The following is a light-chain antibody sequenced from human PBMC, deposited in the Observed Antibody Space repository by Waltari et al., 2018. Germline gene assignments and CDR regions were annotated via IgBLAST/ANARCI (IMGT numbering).Light chain of an antibody. CDR2: YDS. CDR3: QVWDPNSDHLVV. CDR1: DIGRTN. J-gene: IGLJ2*01. Sequence: SYVLTQAPSVSVAPGQTAKITCGGNDIGRTNVHWYQQKPGQAPIVVIYYDSDRPSGIPERFSCSNSENTATLTISRVESGDEADYFCQVWDPNSDHLVVFGGGTKLTVL. V-gene: IGLV3-21*04.